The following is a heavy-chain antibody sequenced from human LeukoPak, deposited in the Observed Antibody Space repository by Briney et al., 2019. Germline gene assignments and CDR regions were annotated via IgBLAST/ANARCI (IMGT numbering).Heavy chain of an antibody. Sequence: ASVKVSCKASGDTFSSYAISWVRQAPGQGLEWMGGIIPIFGTANYAQKFQGRVTITADESTSTAYMELSSLRSEDTAVYYCAVDMRGRRRAFDIWGQGTMVTVSS. J-gene: IGHJ3*02. CDR2: IIPIFGTA. D-gene: IGHD3-9*01. V-gene: IGHV1-69*13. CDR3: AVDMRGRRRAFDI. CDR1: GDTFSSYA.